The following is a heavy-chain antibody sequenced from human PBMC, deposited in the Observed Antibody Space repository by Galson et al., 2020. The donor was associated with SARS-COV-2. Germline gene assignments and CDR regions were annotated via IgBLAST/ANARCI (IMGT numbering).Heavy chain of an antibody. V-gene: IGHV3-30*04. J-gene: IGHJ6*02. CDR2: ISYDGSNK. Sequence: GGSLRLSCAASGFTFSSYAMHWVRQAPGKGLEWVAVISYDGSNKYYADSVKGRFTISRDNSKNTLYLQMNSLSAEDTAVYYCARDPTAYYDFWSGYFYGMGVWGHGTRVTVSS. CDR3: ARDPTAYYDFWSGYFYGMGV. CDR1: GFTFSSYA. D-gene: IGHD3-3*01.